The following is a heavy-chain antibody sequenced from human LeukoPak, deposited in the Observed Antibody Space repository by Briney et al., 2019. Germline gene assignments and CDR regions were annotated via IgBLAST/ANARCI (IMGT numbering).Heavy chain of an antibody. J-gene: IGHJ4*02. V-gene: IGHV3-48*04. CDR3: ARESLRYYYGSGTYFDY. CDR2: INSRSSTI. CDR1: GFTFSTHD. Sequence: GGSLRLSCAASGFTFSTHDVYWVRQAPGKGLEWVSFINSRSSTIYYADSVKGRFTISRDNAKNSLYLQMNSLRAEDTAVYYCARESLRYYYGSGTYFDYWGQGTLVTVSS. D-gene: IGHD3-10*01.